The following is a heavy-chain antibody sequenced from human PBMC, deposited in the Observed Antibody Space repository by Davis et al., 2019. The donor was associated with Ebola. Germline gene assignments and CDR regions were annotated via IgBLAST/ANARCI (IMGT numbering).Heavy chain of an antibody. CDR1: GFNFEDYG. D-gene: IGHD3-10*01. CDR3: VKGVFDS. Sequence: GESLKISCEASGFNFEDYGMYWVRQAPGKGLEWVSLINGNGGTTYYGDSVKGRFTTSRDNSGDALYLQKNNLRVDDSALYYCVKGVFDSWGQGTLVTGSS. V-gene: IGHV3-43*02. CDR2: INGNGGTT. J-gene: IGHJ5*01.